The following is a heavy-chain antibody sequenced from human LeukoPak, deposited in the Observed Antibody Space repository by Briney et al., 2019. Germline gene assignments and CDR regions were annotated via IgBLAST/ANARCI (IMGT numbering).Heavy chain of an antibody. CDR2: IWYDGSIK. Sequence: GGSLRLSCAASGFIFSGYGMHWVRKSPDKGLEWVAVIWYDGSIKRYADSVKGRMTISRDDSKSTLYLQVDSLRAEDTAVYYCARDIGSNGNCHFDHWGQGTLVTVSS. V-gene: IGHV3-33*01. D-gene: IGHD4-23*01. J-gene: IGHJ4*02. CDR1: GFIFSGYG. CDR3: ARDIGSNGNCHFDH.